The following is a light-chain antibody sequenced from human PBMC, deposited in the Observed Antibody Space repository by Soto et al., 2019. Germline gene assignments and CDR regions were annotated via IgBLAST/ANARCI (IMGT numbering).Light chain of an antibody. V-gene: IGKV3-15*01. CDR3: QQCNNWPRT. CDR2: GAS. J-gene: IGKJ1*01. Sequence: EIVMTQSPATLSVSPGEGATFSCRASQSINTKIAWYQLKPGQAPRLLIYGASIRATGIPARFSGSGSGTEFSLTINSLQSEDFAFYYCQQCNNWPRTFGQGTKVDIK. CDR1: QSINTK.